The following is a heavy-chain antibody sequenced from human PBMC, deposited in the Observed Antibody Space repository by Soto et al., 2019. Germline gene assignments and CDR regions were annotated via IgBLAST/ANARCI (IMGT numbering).Heavy chain of an antibody. V-gene: IGHV4-4*07. CDR3: ARGSSGWNYDWFDP. J-gene: IGHJ5*02. Sequence: SETLSLTCTVAGGSISSYYWSWIRQPAGKGLEWIGRIYTSGSTNYNPSLKSRVTMSVDTSKNQFSLKLSSVTAADTAVYYCARGSSGWNYDWFDPWGQGTLVTVSS. CDR2: IYTSGST. D-gene: IGHD1-7*01. CDR1: GGSISSYY.